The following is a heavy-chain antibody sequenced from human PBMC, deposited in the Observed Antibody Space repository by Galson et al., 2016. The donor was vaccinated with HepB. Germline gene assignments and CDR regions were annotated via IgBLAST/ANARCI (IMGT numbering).Heavy chain of an antibody. CDR1: GFPFSRYW. CDR2: IRQDESER. V-gene: IGHV3-7*03. J-gene: IGHJ4*01. CDR3: AKHYDFWSDHNPFDY. Sequence: SLRLSCATSGFPFSRYWMTWVRQAPGKGLEWVANIRQDESERYYVDSVKGQFTISRDNSKNTLYLQMNSLRAEDTAEYYCAKHYDFWSDHNPFDYWGQGTLVTVSS. D-gene: IGHD3-3*01.